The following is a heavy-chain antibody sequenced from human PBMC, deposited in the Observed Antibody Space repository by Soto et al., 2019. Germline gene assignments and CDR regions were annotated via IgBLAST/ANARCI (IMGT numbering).Heavy chain of an antibody. CDR2: ISGSGGST. CDR3: AKDPLSLLRYFDWPLVPNWFDP. V-gene: IGHV3-23*01. Sequence: PGGSLSLSCAASGFTFSSYAMSWVRQAPGKGLEWVSAISGSGGSTYYADSVKGRFTISRDNSKNTLYLQLDSLRAEDTAVYYCAKDPLSLLRYFDWPLVPNWFDPWGQGTLVTVSS. D-gene: IGHD3-9*01. J-gene: IGHJ5*02. CDR1: GFTFSSYA.